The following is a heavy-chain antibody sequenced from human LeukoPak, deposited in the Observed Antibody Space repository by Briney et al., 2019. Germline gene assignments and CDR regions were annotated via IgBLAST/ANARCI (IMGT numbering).Heavy chain of an antibody. V-gene: IGHV4-39*01. Sequence: SETLSLTCTVSGGSISSSSHYWGWFRQPPGKGLEWIGYIYYSGSSFCNPSLKSRVTMSVDTSKNQFSLRLNSVTAADTAVYYCARSLAGPRARPSDYWGQGILVTVSS. CDR1: GGSISSSSHY. J-gene: IGHJ4*02. D-gene: IGHD6-19*01. CDR3: ARSLAGPRARPSDY. CDR2: IYYSGSS.